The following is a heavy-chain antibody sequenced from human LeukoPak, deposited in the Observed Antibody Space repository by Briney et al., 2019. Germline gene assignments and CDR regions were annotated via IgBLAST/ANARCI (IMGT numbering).Heavy chain of an antibody. CDR3: ARDSEVTTGYYYYMDV. CDR2: INPRGGTT. J-gene: IGHJ6*03. V-gene: IGHV1-46*01. Sequence: ASVKVSCKASGYTFTSYFMYWVRQAPGQGLEWMGLINPRGGTTRYAQKFQGRVTMTRDTSISTAYMELSRLRSDDTAVYYCARDSEVTTGYYYYMDVWGKGTTVTISS. CDR1: GYTFTSYF. D-gene: IGHD4-17*01.